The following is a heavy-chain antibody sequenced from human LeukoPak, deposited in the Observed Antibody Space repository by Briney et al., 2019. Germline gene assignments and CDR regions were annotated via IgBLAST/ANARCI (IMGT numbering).Heavy chain of an antibody. CDR1: GGSFSGYY. V-gene: IGHV4-34*01. J-gene: IGHJ6*03. Sequence: SETLSLTCAVYGGSFSGYYWSWIRQPPGKGLEWIGEINHSGSTNYNPSLKSRVTISVDTSKNQLSLKLSSVTAADTAVYYCARGITIFGVAGDYYYYYMDVWGKGTTVTVPS. CDR2: INHSGST. CDR3: ARGITIFGVAGDYYYYYMDV. D-gene: IGHD3-3*01.